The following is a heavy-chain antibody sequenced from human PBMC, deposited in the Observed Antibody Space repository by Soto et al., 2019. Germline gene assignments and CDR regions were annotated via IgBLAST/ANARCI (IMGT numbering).Heavy chain of an antibody. V-gene: IGHV3-33*01. CDR2: IWYDGSHK. D-gene: IGHD1-26*01. Sequence: QVELVELGGGGVQPGGSLRLSCALSAVFTFLDFGFHQVRQARARGLERVAVIWYDGSHKYYEESVKGRFTISRENSNKAVYLQMNNLRGEDTAVYYCAREPLGSGYWYFDLGGRGSLV. CDR3: AREPLGSGYWYFDL. J-gene: IGHJ2*01. CDR1: AVFTFLDFG.